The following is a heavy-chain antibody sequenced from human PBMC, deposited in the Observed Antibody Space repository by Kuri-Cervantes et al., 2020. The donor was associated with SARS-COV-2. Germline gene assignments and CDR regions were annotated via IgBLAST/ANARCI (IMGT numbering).Heavy chain of an antibody. V-gene: IGHV3-23*01. CDR3: AKGGAALQDYFDY. Sequence: GESLKISCAASGFTFSSCAMSWVRQAPGKGLEWVSSISSSSDYISYADSVKGRFNISRDNSKNTLYLQLNSLRAEDTAVYYCAKGGAALQDYFDYWGQGTLVTVSS. CDR2: ISSSSDYI. D-gene: IGHD1-26*01. J-gene: IGHJ4*02. CDR1: GFTFSSCA.